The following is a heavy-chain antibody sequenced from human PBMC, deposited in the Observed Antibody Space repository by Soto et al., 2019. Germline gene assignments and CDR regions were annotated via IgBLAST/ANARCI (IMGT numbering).Heavy chain of an antibody. Sequence: QVQLVESGGCVVQPGRSLRLSCAVSGFTFDSYPMHWVRQATGKGLEGVAVVSYDGTKEYYADSVKGRVTISRDNSKSTLALQRNSLIDGEPAVYYCARAEYSSSWSPYYYYYGMDVWGQVTTVTVSS. CDR2: VSYDGTKE. J-gene: IGHJ6*02. CDR1: GFTFDSYP. D-gene: IGHD6-13*01. V-gene: IGHV3-30*14. CDR3: ARAEYSSSWSPYYYYYGMDV.